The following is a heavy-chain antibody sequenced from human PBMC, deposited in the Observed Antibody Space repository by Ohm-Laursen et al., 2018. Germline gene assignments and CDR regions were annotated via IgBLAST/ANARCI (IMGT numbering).Heavy chain of an antibody. D-gene: IGHD3-9*01. CDR3: AKDIDGGLRYFDWLFFL. CDR1: GFTFDDYA. V-gene: IGHV3-9*01. J-gene: IGHJ4*02. CDR2: ISWNSGSI. Sequence: SLRLSCAASGFTFDDYAMHRVRQAPGKGLEWVSGISWNSGSIGYADSVKGRFTISRDNAKNSLYLQMNSLRAEDTALYYCAKDIDGGLRYFDWLFFLWGQGTLVTVSS.